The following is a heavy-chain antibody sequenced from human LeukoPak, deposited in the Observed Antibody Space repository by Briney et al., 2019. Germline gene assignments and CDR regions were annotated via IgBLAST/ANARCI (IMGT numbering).Heavy chain of an antibody. CDR1: GGSFSGYY. CDR2: INHSGST. Sequence: SETLSLTCAVYGGSFSGYYWSWIRQPPGKGLEWIREINHSGSTNYNPSLKSRVTISVDTSKNQFSLKLSSVTAADTAVYYCARLTLPYYYYGMDVWGQGTTVTVSS. J-gene: IGHJ6*02. CDR3: ARLTLPYYYYGMDV. V-gene: IGHV4-34*01. D-gene: IGHD2-15*01.